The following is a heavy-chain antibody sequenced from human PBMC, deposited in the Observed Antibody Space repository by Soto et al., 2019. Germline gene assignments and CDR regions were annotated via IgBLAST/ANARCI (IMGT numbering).Heavy chain of an antibody. CDR3: ARDGALFALESGNYPIRDGMDI. CDR1: GFTFSSFG. CDR2: IWYDGSKK. D-gene: IGHD3-22*01. V-gene: IGHV3-33*01. J-gene: IGHJ6*02. Sequence: QVQVVESGGGVVQPGRSLRLSCAASGFTFSSFGMHWVRQAPGKGLEWVSLIWYDGSKKSYGDSVKGRFTISRDISRNTVYGPMTSLRAGDTAVYYCARDGALFALESGNYPIRDGMDIWGQGTSVTASS.